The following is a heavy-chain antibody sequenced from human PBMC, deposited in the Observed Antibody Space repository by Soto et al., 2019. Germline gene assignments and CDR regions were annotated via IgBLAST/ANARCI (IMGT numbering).Heavy chain of an antibody. Sequence: GGSLRLSGSASGFTFSSYSIHWVRQAPWKGLEYVSAISSNGVSTYYADSVKGRFTISRDNPKNTLYLQMSSLRAEDTAVYYCVKDSGYSYAYSAFDIWGQGTMVTVSS. CDR3: VKDSGYSYAYSAFDI. CDR1: GFTFSSYS. D-gene: IGHD3-16*01. V-gene: IGHV3-64D*06. CDR2: ISSNGVST. J-gene: IGHJ3*02.